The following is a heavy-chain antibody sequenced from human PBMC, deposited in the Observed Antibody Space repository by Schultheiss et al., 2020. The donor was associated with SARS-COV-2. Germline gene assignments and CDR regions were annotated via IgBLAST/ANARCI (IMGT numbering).Heavy chain of an antibody. CDR2: IYTSGST. Sequence: SETLSLTCTVSGGSISSYYWSWIRQPAGKGLEWIGRIYTSGSTNYNPSLKSRVTMSVDTSKNQFSLKLSSVTAADTAVYYCARTYYDQSPDAFDIWGQGTMVTVSS. V-gene: IGHV4-4*07. J-gene: IGHJ3*02. CDR1: GGSISSYY. CDR3: ARTYYDQSPDAFDI. D-gene: IGHD3-22*01.